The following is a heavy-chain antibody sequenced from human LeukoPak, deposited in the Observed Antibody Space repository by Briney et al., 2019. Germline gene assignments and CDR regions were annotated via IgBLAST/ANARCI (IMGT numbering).Heavy chain of an antibody. CDR1: GGSISSSNYY. Sequence: SETLSLTCTVSGGSISSSNYYWGWIRQPPGEGLEWIGYIYYSGSTYYNPSLKSRVTMSVDTSKNQFSLKLSSVTAADTAVYYCARYYSGSYGFDYWGQGALVTVSS. CDR3: ARYYSGSYGFDY. V-gene: IGHV4-39*01. CDR2: IYYSGST. D-gene: IGHD1-26*01. J-gene: IGHJ4*02.